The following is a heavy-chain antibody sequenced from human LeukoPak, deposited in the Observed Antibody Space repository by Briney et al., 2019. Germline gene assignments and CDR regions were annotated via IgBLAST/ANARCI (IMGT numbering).Heavy chain of an antibody. CDR2: IYHSGST. V-gene: IGHV4-4*02. Sequence: PSETLSLTCAVSGGSISSSNWWSWVRQPPGKGLEWIGEIYHSGSTNYNPSLKSRVTISVDTSKNQFSLKLSSVTAADTAVYYCARHSRYGATRGFSWGQGTLVTVSS. D-gene: IGHD1-26*01. CDR3: ARHSRYGATRGFS. CDR1: GGSISSSNW. J-gene: IGHJ5*02.